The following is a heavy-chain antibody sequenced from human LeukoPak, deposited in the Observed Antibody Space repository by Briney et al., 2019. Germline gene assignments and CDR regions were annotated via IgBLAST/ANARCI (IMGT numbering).Heavy chain of an antibody. CDR1: GFTFSDYY. CDR2: ISSSGSTI. CDR3: AKDHRVGFGELSN. V-gene: IGHV3-11*01. Sequence: GGSLRLSCAASGFTFSDYYMSWIRQAPGKGLEWVSYISSSGSTIYYADSVKGRFTISRDNAKNSLYLQMNSLRPDDTAFYYCAKDHRVGFGELSNWGQGTLVTVSS. J-gene: IGHJ4*02. D-gene: IGHD3-10*01.